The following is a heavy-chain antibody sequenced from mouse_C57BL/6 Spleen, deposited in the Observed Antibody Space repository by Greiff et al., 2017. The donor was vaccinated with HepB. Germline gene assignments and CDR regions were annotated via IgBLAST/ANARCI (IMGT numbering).Heavy chain of an antibody. CDR3: GRRGSSSAWFAY. D-gene: IGHD1-1*01. CDR2: ISSGSSTI. Sequence: EVQLVESGGGLVKPGGSLKLSCAASGFTFSDYGMHWVRQAPEKGLEWVAYISSGSSTIYYADTVKGRFTISRDNAKNTLFLQMTSLRSEDTAMYYWGRRGSSSAWFAYWGQGTLVTVSA. V-gene: IGHV5-17*01. J-gene: IGHJ3*01. CDR1: GFTFSDYG.